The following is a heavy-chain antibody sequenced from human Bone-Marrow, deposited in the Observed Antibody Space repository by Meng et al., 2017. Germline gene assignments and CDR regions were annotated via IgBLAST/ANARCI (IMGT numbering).Heavy chain of an antibody. CDR2: TYYRSKWFN. J-gene: IGHJ4*02. CDR1: GDSVSSNSAA. Sequence: SETLSLTCAISGDSVSSNSAAWNWIRQSPSRGLEWLGRTYYRSKWFNDYAPSVTSRITVNQDTSKNQLSLQLNAVTPEDTAVYYCASDLDLSIRYFEYWGQGVLVTVSS. CDR3: ASDLDLSIRYFEY. D-gene: IGHD3-16*02. V-gene: IGHV6-1*01.